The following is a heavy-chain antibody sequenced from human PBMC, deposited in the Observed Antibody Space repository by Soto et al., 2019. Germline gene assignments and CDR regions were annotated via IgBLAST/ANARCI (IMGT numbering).Heavy chain of an antibody. CDR1: GFTFSDYS. CDR3: ASIAWVFDF. J-gene: IGHJ4*02. V-gene: IGHV3-48*02. CDR2: ITPTSSTI. D-gene: IGHD6-13*01. Sequence: PGGSRRLACEASGFTFSDYSINWFRQAPGKGLEWISYITPTSSTIHYADSVKGRFTISRDNAKNSVYLQMDSLTEEDSAIYYCASIAWVFDFWGQGTPVTVSS.